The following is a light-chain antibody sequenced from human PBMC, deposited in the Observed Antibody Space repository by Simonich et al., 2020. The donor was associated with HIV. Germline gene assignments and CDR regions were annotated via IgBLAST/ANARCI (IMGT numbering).Light chain of an antibody. J-gene: IGKJ2*01. V-gene: IGKV1-5*01. Sequence: DIQMTQSPSTLSASVGDRVTITCRASQNIVSWLAWYQQKPGKAPKLLIYAASTLQSGVPSRFSGSGSGTEFTLTISSLQSEDFAVYYCQQYNNWPQYTFGQGTKLEIK. CDR2: AAS. CDR1: QNIVSW. CDR3: QQYNNWPQYT.